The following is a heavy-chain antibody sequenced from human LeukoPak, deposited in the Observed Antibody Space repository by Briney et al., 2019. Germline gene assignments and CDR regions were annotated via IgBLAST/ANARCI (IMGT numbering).Heavy chain of an antibody. J-gene: IGHJ4*02. CDR1: GVTFSDYG. CDR3: AIDLRYSSSWLEIDY. D-gene: IGHD6-13*01. V-gene: IGHV3-23*01. CDR2: ISGSGGST. Sequence: GGSLRLSCAVSGVTFSDYGMSWVRQAPGKGLQWVSAISGSGGSTYYADSVKGRFTISRDNSKNTLYLQMNSLRAEDTAVYYCAIDLRYSSSWLEIDYWGQGTLVTVSS.